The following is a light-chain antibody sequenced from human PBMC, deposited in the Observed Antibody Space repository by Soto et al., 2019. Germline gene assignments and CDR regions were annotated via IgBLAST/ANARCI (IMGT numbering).Light chain of an antibody. CDR2: DTS. V-gene: IGKV3-20*01. CDR3: QQCGSSPWT. Sequence: TVMPQSPATLSVSAGESATLSCRASHSVCSTLAWYQQKPGQAPRLLMYDTSTGATGIPDRFSGGGSGTDFTLTISRLEPEDFAVYYCQQCGSSPWTFGQGTKVDIK. CDR1: HSVCST. J-gene: IGKJ1*01.